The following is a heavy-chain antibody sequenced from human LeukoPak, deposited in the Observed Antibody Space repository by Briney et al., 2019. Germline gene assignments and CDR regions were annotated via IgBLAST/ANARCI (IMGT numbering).Heavy chain of an antibody. V-gene: IGHV3-23*01. CDR1: GFTLSSYA. CDR2: ISNTGGST. CDR3: AKGPSTYSNYFDY. Sequence: GGSLRLFCAASGFTLSSYAMSWVRQAPGKGLEWVSTISNTGGSTYYADSVQGRFTISRDNSKNTLSLQMNSLRAGDTAVYYCAKGPSTYSNYFDYWGQGTLVTVSS. J-gene: IGHJ4*02. D-gene: IGHD4-11*01.